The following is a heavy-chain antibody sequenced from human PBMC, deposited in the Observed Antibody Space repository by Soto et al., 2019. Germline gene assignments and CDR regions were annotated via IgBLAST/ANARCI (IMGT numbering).Heavy chain of an antibody. CDR1: GDSMSSYY. J-gene: IGHJ5*02. Sequence: SETLSLTCTVSGDSMSSYYWTWIRQPPGKGLEYIGNIYSSGTTNYNPSLKSRVTISLDTSKNQFSLKLSSMTAADTAVYYCASGAYTSDHPLDALVQGTLVT. D-gene: IGHD2-21*01. CDR2: IYSSGTT. CDR3: ASGAYTSDHPLDA. V-gene: IGHV4-59*01.